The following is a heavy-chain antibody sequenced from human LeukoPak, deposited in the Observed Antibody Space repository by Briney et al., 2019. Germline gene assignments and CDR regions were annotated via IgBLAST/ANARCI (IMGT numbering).Heavy chain of an antibody. CDR1: GFSFGDYT. J-gene: IGHJ1*01. CDR3: SKGGHCTTAYCHASEYSHQ. Sequence: GGSLRLSCAASGFSFGDYTMHWVRQAPGKGLEWISLISWDGAGTYYADSVKGRFTISRDNNRNSLYLQMNGLRTEDSALYYCSKGGHCTTAYCHASEYSHQWGRGTLVTVSS. V-gene: IGHV3-43*01. CDR2: ISWDGAGT. D-gene: IGHD2-8*01.